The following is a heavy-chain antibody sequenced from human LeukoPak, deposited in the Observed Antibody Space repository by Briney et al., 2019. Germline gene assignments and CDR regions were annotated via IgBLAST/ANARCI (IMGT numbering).Heavy chain of an antibody. D-gene: IGHD2-21*01. CDR1: GFTFSTYS. V-gene: IGHV3-48*01. J-gene: IGHJ4*02. Sequence: GGSLRLSCAASGFTFSTYSMNWVRQAPGKGLEWVSYITSSGSAIYYADSVKGRFTISRDNAKNSLYLQMNSLRAEDTAVYYCVRDFMWYFDYWGQGTLVTVSS. CDR2: ITSSGSAI. CDR3: VRDFMWYFDY.